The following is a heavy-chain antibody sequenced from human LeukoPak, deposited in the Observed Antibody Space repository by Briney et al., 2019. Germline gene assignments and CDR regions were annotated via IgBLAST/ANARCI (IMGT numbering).Heavy chain of an antibody. Sequence: ASVTVSCKASGYTFTGYYMHWVRQAHGQGLEWMGWINPNSGGTNYAQKFQGRVTMTRDTSISTAYMELSRLRSDDTAVYYCARARDPPGYYDFWSGYYTYMGFDYWGQGTLVTVSS. CDR1: GYTFTGYY. V-gene: IGHV1-2*02. D-gene: IGHD3-3*01. J-gene: IGHJ4*02. CDR2: INPNSGGT. CDR3: ARARDPPGYYDFWSGYYTYMGFDY.